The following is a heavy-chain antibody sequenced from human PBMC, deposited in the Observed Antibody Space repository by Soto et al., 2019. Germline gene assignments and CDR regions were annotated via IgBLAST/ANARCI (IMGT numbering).Heavy chain of an antibody. J-gene: IGHJ4*02. CDR1: GYTFTSYD. V-gene: IGHV1-8*01. Sequence: ASVKVSCKASGYTFTSYDINWVRQAPGQGLEWVGWINPTSEYTAHAQKFQGRVTLTREISTATAYMELSSLTSEDTAVYFCARQVHPECSSDWGQVTQVTVSS. D-gene: IGHD3-3*01. CDR3: ARQVHPECSSD. CDR2: INPTSEYT.